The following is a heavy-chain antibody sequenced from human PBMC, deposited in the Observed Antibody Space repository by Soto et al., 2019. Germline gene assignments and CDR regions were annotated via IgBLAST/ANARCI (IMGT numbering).Heavy chain of an antibody. Sequence: QVQLVQSGAEVKKPGSSVKVSCKASGGTFSSYAISWVRQAPGQGLEWMGGIIPIFGTANYAQKFQGRVTITADKSTSTAYMELSSLRSEDTAVYYFARKSTMVRAYSRDYYSYGMDVCGQGTTVTVSS. D-gene: IGHD3-10*01. V-gene: IGHV1-69*06. CDR3: ARKSTMVRAYSRDYYSYGMDV. J-gene: IGHJ6*02. CDR2: IIPIFGTA. CDR1: GGTFSSYA.